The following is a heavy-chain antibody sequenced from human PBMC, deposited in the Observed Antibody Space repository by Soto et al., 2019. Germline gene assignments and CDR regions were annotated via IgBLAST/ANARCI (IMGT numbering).Heavy chain of an antibody. CDR2: IYYSGST. D-gene: IGHD4-17*01. Sequence: QLQLQESGPGLVKPSETLSLTCTVSGGSISSSSYYWGWIRQPPGKGLEWIGSIYYSGSTYYNPSLKSRHTTSEATTKNRFSLKLVSATAADTAVYSCARSLTTVVTMDVWRQGTTVTVSS. CDR1: GGSISSSSYY. V-gene: IGHV4-39*01. CDR3: ARSLTTVVTMDV. J-gene: IGHJ6*02.